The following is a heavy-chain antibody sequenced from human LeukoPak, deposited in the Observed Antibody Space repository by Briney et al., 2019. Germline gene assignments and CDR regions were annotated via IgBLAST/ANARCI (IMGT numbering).Heavy chain of an antibody. CDR3: ARLDYGSGSYADY. CDR1: GGSISSYY. J-gene: IGHJ4*02. Sequence: SETLSLTCTVSGGSISSYYWSWIRQPPGKGLEWIGYIYYSGSTNYNPSLKSRATISVDTSKNQFSLKLSSVTAADTAVYYCARLDYGSGSYADYWGQGTLVTVSS. CDR2: IYYSGST. D-gene: IGHD3-10*01. V-gene: IGHV4-59*08.